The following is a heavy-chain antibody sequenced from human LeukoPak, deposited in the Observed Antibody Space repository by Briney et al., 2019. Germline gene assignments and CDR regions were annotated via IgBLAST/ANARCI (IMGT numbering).Heavy chain of an antibody. J-gene: IGHJ4*02. CDR1: GYSFTSYW. D-gene: IGHD5-12*01. CDR3: ARGQDYGGYMAPFDY. V-gene: IGHV5-51*01. Sequence: GESLKISCKGSGYSFTSYWIGWVRPMPGKGLEWMGIIYPGDSDTRYSPSFQGQVTISADKSISTAYLQWSSLKASDTAMYYCARGQDYGGYMAPFDYWGQGTLVTVSS. CDR2: IYPGDSDT.